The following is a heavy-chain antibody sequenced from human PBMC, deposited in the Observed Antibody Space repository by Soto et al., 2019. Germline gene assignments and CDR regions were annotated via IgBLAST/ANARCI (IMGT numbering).Heavy chain of an antibody. D-gene: IGHD2-15*01. CDR1: GGSISSGGYS. CDR2: IYPSGST. CDR3: ARLEIGLTPLFDY. Sequence: QLQLQESGSGLVKPSQTLSLTCAVSGGSISSGGYSWGWIRQPPGKGLEWIGYIYPSGSTYYNPSLQSRITISLDSSKNQCSLNLNSVTAADTAVYYCARLEIGLTPLFDYWGQGTLVTVSS. V-gene: IGHV4-30-2*01. J-gene: IGHJ4*02.